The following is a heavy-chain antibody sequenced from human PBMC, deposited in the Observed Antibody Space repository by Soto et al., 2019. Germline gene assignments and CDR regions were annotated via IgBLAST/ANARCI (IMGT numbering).Heavy chain of an antibody. CDR3: ARRRGYNWNNPAFDY. Sequence: SGPTLVNPTPTLTLTCSFSGFSLSNSGVGVGWIRQPPGKAREWLALIYWNDDKKFRSSLKSRLGITKDTFRNQVVLTMTNMDPVDTGTYYCARRRGYNWNNPAFDYWGPGAQVTVSS. CDR2: IYWNDDK. CDR1: GFSLSNSGVG. J-gene: IGHJ4*02. D-gene: IGHD1-20*01. V-gene: IGHV2-5*01.